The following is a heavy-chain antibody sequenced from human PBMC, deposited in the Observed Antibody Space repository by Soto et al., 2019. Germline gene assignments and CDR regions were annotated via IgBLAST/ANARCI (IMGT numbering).Heavy chain of an antibody. CDR2: VSASNGKT. CDR1: GYIFTTYS. V-gene: IGHV1-18*01. CDR3: AREAFGVQASWFDP. J-gene: IGHJ5*02. D-gene: IGHD3-10*01. Sequence: QIQLVQSGSEVRMPGASVKVSCKASGYIFTTYSITGVRQAPGQGLEWMGWVSASNGKTNYAQKFEDRVTMTTDTSTTTAYMELRSLRSDDTAVYYCAREAFGVQASWFDPWGQGTLVTVSS.